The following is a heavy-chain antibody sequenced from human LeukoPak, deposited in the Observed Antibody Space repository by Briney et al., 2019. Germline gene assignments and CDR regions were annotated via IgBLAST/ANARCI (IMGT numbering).Heavy chain of an antibody. D-gene: IGHD3-22*01. Sequence: GASVKVSCTASGGTFSSYAISWVRQAPGQGLEWMGGIIPIFGTANYAQKFQGRVTITTDESTSTAYMELSSLRSEDTAVYYCARGTYYYDSSGSSWFDPWGQGTLVTVSS. J-gene: IGHJ5*02. CDR2: IIPIFGTA. CDR3: ARGTYYYDSSGSSWFDP. V-gene: IGHV1-69*05. CDR1: GGTFSSYA.